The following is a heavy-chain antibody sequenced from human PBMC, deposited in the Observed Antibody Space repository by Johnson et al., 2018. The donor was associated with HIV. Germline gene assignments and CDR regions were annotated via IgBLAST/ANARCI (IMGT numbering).Heavy chain of an antibody. CDR3: AGLGGSHDAFDI. V-gene: IGHV3-9*01. D-gene: IGHD1-26*01. CDR1: RFSFDDYA. J-gene: IGHJ3*02. Sequence: VQLVESGGGLVQPGRSLRLSCAASRFSFDDYAMHWVRQVAGKGLEWVSGISWNSGSIGYADSLKGRFTISRDNAKNSLYLQMNSLRAEDTAVYYCAGLGGSHDAFDIWGQGTMVTVSS. CDR2: ISWNSGSI.